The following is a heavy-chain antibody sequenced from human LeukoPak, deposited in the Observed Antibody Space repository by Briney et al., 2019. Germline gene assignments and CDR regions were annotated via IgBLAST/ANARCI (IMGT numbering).Heavy chain of an antibody. D-gene: IGHD7-27*01. Sequence: SVTVSFKASGGTFSNYAISWVRPAPGQGLEWMGRIIPILGVANYAQKFQGRVSITADKSTGTAYMELSSLRSEDTAVYFCARAPGNDAFDIWGEETIVIVAS. V-gene: IGHV1-69*04. CDR2: IIPILGVA. CDR3: ARAPGNDAFDI. CDR1: GGTFSNYA. J-gene: IGHJ3*02.